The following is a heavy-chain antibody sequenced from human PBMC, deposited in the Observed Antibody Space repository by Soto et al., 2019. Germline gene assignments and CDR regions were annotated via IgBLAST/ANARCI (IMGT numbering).Heavy chain of an antibody. V-gene: IGHV1-3*01. CDR3: TRDLNGGNPFDY. J-gene: IGHJ4*02. Sequence: QVQLVQSGAEVKKPGASVRISCKASGYTLTNYAIHWVRQAAGESLEWLAWIDPGSGNPTYSQKFRDRITRTRDFSASTFYMDLSSLTSGDTAVYFCTRDLNGGNPFDYWGQGTRVTVS. CDR1: GYTLTNYA. CDR2: IDPGSGNP. D-gene: IGHD2-8*01.